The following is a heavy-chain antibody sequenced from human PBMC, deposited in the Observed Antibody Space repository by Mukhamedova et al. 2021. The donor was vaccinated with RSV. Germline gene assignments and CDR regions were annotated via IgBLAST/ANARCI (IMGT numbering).Heavy chain of an antibody. CDR2: INQDGSEK. CDR3: ARTPPSYGSGGGYFDY. D-gene: IGHD3-10*01. V-gene: IGHV3-7*03. J-gene: IGHJ4*02. Sequence: GLEWVATINQDGSEKYYVDSVKGRFTISSDNAKNSLYLQMSSLRAEDTAVYYCARTPPSYGSGGGYFDYWGQGTLVPVPS.